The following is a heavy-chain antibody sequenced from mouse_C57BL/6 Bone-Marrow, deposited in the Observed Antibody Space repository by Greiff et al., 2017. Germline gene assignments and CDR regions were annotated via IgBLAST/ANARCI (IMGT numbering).Heavy chain of an antibody. J-gene: IGHJ1*03. CDR2: IDPSDSYT. D-gene: IGHD2-5*01. CDR3: ARGGSNYWYLDV. CDR1: GYTFTSYW. Sequence: QVQLQQPGAELVMPGASVKLSCKASGYTFTSYWMHWVKQRPGQGLEWIGEIDPSDSYTNYNQKFKGKSTLTVDKSSSTAYMQLSGLTSEDSAVYYCARGGSNYWYLDVRGTGTTVTGSS. V-gene: IGHV1-69*01.